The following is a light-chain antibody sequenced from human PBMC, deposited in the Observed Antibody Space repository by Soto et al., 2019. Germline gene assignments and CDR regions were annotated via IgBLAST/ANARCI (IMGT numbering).Light chain of an antibody. CDR1: QSVSSSY. CDR2: GAS. CDR3: QQYRSSQLT. Sequence: EIVLTQSPGTLSLSPGERATLSCRASQSVSSSYLAWYQQKPGQAPRLLIYGASSRATGIPDRFSGSGSGTDFTLTISRMEPEDFAVYYCQQYRSSQLTFGGGTEVDIK. V-gene: IGKV3-20*01. J-gene: IGKJ4*01.